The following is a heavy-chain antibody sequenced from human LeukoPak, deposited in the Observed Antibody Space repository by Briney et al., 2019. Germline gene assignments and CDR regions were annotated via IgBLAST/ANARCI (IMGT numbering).Heavy chain of an antibody. J-gene: IGHJ5*02. D-gene: IGHD6-19*01. Sequence: ASVKVSCKVSGYTLTELSMHWVRQAPGKGLEWMGGFDPEDGETIYAQKFQGRVTLTQDTSTETAYMELSSLRSEDTAGYYCATGLIVTAPYSSGLYVWFDPWGQGTLVTVSS. CDR1: GYTLTELS. CDR2: FDPEDGET. CDR3: ATGLIVTAPYSSGLYVWFDP. V-gene: IGHV1-24*01.